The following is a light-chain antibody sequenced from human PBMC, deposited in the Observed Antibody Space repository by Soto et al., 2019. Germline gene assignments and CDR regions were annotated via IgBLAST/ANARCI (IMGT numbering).Light chain of an antibody. CDR2: ANS. J-gene: IGLJ2*01. CDR1: SSNIGAGYD. CDR3: QSYDSSLSAL. Sequence: QSVLTQPPSVSGAPGQRVTISCTGSSSNIGAGYDVHWYQHLPGTAPKLLIYANSNRPSGVPDRFSGSKSGTSASLAITGLQAEDEADYYCQSYDSSLSALFGGGTKVTVL. V-gene: IGLV1-40*01.